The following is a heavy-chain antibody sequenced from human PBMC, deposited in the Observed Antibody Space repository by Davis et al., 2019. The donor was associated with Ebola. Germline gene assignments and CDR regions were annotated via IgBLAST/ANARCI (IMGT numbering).Heavy chain of an antibody. J-gene: IGHJ5*02. CDR2: INPNSGGT. CDR3: ARDIANRDNCFDP. Sequence: ASVKVSCKASGYTFTSYYMHWVRQAPGQGLEWMGRINPNSGGTDYAQKFQGRVTMTRDTSISTAYMELSRLRSDDTAVYYCARDIANRDNCFDPWGQGTLVTVSS. CDR1: GYTFTSYY. D-gene: IGHD6-13*01. V-gene: IGHV1-2*06.